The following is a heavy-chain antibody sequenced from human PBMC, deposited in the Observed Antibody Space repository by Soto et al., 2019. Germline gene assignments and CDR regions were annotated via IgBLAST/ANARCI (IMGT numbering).Heavy chain of an antibody. J-gene: IGHJ3*02. Sequence: SVKVSCKASGCTFSSYAISWVRQAPGQGLEWMGGIIPIFGTANYAQKFQGRVTITADESTSTAYMELSSLRSEDTAVYYCARDRRKKWAFDIWGQATMVIVS. CDR1: GCTFSSYA. D-gene: IGHD1-26*01. V-gene: IGHV1-69*13. CDR2: IIPIFGTA. CDR3: ARDRRKKWAFDI.